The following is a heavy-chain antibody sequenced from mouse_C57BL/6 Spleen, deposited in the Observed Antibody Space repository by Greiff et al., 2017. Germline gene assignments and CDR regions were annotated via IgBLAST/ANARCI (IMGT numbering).Heavy chain of an antibody. CDR1: GYTFTSYG. CDR3: ARDSSGYAMDY. V-gene: IGHV1-81*01. D-gene: IGHD3-2*02. Sequence: VQLQQSGAELARPGASVKLSCKASGYTFTSYGISWVKQRPGQGLEWIGEIYPSSGNTYYNEKFKGKATLTADTSSSTAYMELRSLTSEDSAVYFCARDSSGYAMDYWGQGTSVTVSS. CDR2: IYPSSGNT. J-gene: IGHJ4*01.